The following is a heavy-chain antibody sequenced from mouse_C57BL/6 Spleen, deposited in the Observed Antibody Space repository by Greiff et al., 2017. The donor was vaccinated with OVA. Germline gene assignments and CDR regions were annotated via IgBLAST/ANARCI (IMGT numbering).Heavy chain of an antibody. D-gene: IGHD3-2*02. CDR2: IYPGSGNT. CDR3: ARRGRRLQSFDY. J-gene: IGHJ2*01. CDR1: GYTFTDYY. V-gene: IGHV1-76*01. Sequence: VMLVESGAELVRPGDSVKLSCKASGYTFTDYYINWVKQRPGRGLEWIARIYPGSGNTYYTETFKGKATLTAEKSSSTAYMQHSRLTSEDSAVYFCARRGRRLQSFDYWGQGTTLTVSS.